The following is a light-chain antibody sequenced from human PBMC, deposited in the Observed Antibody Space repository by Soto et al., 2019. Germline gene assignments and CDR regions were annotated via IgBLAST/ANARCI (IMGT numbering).Light chain of an antibody. Sequence: EFVLTQSPGTLSLSPGERATLSCRASQSVSSGYLAWYQQKPGQAPRLLIYGASTRATGIPDRFSGSGSGTDFTLTISRLEPEDFAVYYCQQYSSSPSITFGQGTRLEI. CDR1: QSVSSGY. J-gene: IGKJ5*01. V-gene: IGKV3-20*01. CDR2: GAS. CDR3: QQYSSSPSIT.